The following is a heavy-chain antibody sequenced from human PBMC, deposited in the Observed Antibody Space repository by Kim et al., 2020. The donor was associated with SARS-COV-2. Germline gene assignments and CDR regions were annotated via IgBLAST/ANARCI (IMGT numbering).Heavy chain of an antibody. D-gene: IGHD2-15*01. J-gene: IGHJ5*02. CDR1: GGSISSYY. CDR3: ARSGGGTPLGRWFDP. V-gene: IGHV4-59*08. CDR2: IYYSGST. Sequence: SETLSLTCTVSGGSISSYYWSWIRQPPGKGLEWIGYIYYSGSTNYNPSLKSRVTISVDTSKNQFSLKLSSVTAADTAVYYCARSGGGTPLGRWFDPWGQGTLVTVSS.